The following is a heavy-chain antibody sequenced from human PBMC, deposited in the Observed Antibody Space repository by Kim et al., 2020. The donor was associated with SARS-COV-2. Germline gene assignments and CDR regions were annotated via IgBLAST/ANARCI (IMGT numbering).Heavy chain of an antibody. Sequence: GGSLRLSCAASGFTFSSYGMHWVRQAPGKGLEWVAVISYDGSNKYYADSVKGRFTISRDNSKNTLYLQMNSLRAEDTAVYYCATAMVRGTTDDYWGQGTLVTVSS. CDR2: ISYDGSNK. J-gene: IGHJ4*02. CDR1: GFTFSSYG. CDR3: ATAMVRGTTDDY. D-gene: IGHD3-10*01. V-gene: IGHV3-33*05.